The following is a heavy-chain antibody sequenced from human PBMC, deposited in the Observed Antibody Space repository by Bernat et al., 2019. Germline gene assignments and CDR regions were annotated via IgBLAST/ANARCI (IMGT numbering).Heavy chain of an antibody. D-gene: IGHD1-26*01. J-gene: IGHJ4*01. CDR2: ISSSGYTI. Sequence: VQLLESGGGSVKPGGSLRLSCAASGFTLSGYFMSWIRQAPGKGLEWVSYISSSGYTIYYADSVKGRFTISRDNTKNSIYLQMNSLRVEDTGLYYCARGSSGSYAYWGHGTQVTVSS. V-gene: IGHV3-11*04. CDR3: ARGSSGSYAY. CDR1: GFTLSGYF.